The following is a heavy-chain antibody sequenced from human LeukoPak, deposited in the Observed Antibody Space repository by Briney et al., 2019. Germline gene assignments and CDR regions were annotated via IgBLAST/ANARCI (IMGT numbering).Heavy chain of an antibody. CDR3: AKKRSSGGATQFDY. J-gene: IGHJ4*02. D-gene: IGHD2-15*01. CDR2: TSGSGDDT. Sequence: GGSLRLSCVASGFTFSSYGMSWVRQAPGKGLEWVSSTSGSGDDTYYADPVKGRFTLSRDNSKNTLYLQMNSLRADDTAVYYCAKKRSSGGATQFDYWGQGTLVTVSS. CDR1: GFTFSSYG. V-gene: IGHV3-23*01.